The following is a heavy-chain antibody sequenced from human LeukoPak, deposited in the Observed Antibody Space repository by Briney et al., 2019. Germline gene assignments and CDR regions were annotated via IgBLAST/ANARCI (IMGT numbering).Heavy chain of an antibody. V-gene: IGHV1-2*02. J-gene: IGHJ5*02. CDR1: RYTFTGYY. D-gene: IGHD2-2*01. CDR2: INPNSGGT. CDR3: ARVGALYCSSTSCLTNWFDP. Sequence: ASVKVSCKASRYTFTGYYLHWVRQAPGQGLEWMGWINPNSGGTNYAQKFQGRVTMTRDTSISTAYMELSRLRSDDTAVYYCARVGALYCSSTSCLTNWFDPWGQGTLVTVSS.